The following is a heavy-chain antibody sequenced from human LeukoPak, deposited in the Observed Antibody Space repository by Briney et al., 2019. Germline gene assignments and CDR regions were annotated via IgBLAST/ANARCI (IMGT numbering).Heavy chain of an antibody. Sequence: ASVKVSCKASGGTFSSYAISWVRQAPGQGLEWMGGIIPIFGTANYAQKFQGRVTITADKSTSTAYMELSSLRSEDTAVYYCARGSGYDYPYYYYMDVWGKGTTVTVSS. CDR2: IIPIFGTA. D-gene: IGHD5-12*01. CDR1: GGTFSSYA. V-gene: IGHV1-69*06. CDR3: ARGSGYDYPYYYYMDV. J-gene: IGHJ6*03.